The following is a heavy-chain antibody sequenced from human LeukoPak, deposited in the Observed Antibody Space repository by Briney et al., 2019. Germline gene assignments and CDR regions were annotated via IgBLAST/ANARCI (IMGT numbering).Heavy chain of an antibody. Sequence: PGGSLRLSCAASGFTFSSYGMHWVRQAPGKGLEWVAVIWYDGSNKYYADSVKGRFTISRDNSKNTLYLQMNSLRAEDTAVYYCARDFSRADPYDYYDSSGYSDYWGQGTLVTVSS. D-gene: IGHD3-22*01. CDR3: ARDFSRADPYDYYDSSGYSDY. CDR2: IWYDGSNK. J-gene: IGHJ4*02. V-gene: IGHV3-33*01. CDR1: GFTFSSYG.